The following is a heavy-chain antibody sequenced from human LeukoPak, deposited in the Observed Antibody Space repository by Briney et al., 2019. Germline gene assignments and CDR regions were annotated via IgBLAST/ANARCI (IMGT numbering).Heavy chain of an antibody. CDR3: ARVNWNYGAYAFDI. V-gene: IGHV3-53*01. CDR1: GFSVSTNY. Sequence: PGGSLRLSCTASGFSVSTNYMSWVRQAPGKGLEWVSIIYSDDTTYYADSVKGRFTISRDNAKNSLYLQMNSLRAEDTAVYYCARVNWNYGAYAFDIWGQGTMVTVSS. CDR2: IYSDDTT. J-gene: IGHJ3*02. D-gene: IGHD1-7*01.